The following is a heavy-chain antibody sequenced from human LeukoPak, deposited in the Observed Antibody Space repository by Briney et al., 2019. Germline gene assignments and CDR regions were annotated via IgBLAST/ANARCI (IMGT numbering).Heavy chain of an antibody. V-gene: IGHV3-48*04. D-gene: IGHD4-17*01. Sequence: GGSLRLSCAASGFTFSSYSMNWVRQAPGKGLEWVSYISSSSSTIYYADSVKGRFTISRDNAKNSLYLQMNSLRAEDTAVYYCAREVDYGDYGSDYWGQGTLVTVSS. CDR2: ISSSSSTI. CDR1: GFTFSSYS. J-gene: IGHJ4*02. CDR3: AREVDYGDYGSDY.